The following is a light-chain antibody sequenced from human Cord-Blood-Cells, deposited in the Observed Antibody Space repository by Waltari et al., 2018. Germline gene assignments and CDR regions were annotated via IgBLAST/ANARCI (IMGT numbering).Light chain of an antibody. CDR1: QSVSSN. V-gene: IGKV3-15*01. CDR3: QQYNNWPFT. Sequence: EIVMTQSPATLSVSPGERATLSCRASQSVSSNLAWYQQNPGQAPRLLIYGESTRATGIPARFSGSGSGTEFTLTISSLQSEDFAVYYCQQYNNWPFTFGPGTKVDIK. J-gene: IGKJ3*01. CDR2: GES.